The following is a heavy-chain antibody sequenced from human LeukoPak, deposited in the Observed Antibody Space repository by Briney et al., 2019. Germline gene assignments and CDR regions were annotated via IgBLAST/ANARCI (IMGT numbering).Heavy chain of an antibody. CDR3: ARDRCGGDCPLDY. Sequence: SETLSLTCTVSGGSITTNSYYRGWIRQPPGKGLEWIGSIYYSGDTYYNPSLKSRVTISVDTSKNEFSLNLSSVTAADTAVYYCARDRCGGDCPLDYWGQGTLVTVSS. V-gene: IGHV4-39*07. CDR1: GGSITTNSYY. J-gene: IGHJ4*02. CDR2: IYYSGDT. D-gene: IGHD2-21*02.